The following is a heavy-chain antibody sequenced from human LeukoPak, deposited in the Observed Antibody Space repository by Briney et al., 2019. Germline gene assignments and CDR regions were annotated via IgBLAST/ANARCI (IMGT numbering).Heavy chain of an antibody. CDR3: ARDRYCSSTSCYWGKYFQH. CDR1: GFTFSSYW. CDR2: IKQDGSEK. V-gene: IGHV3-7*01. Sequence: PGGSLRLSCAASGFTFSSYWMSWVRQAPGKGLEWVANIKQDGSEKYYVDSVKGRFTISRDNAKNSLYLQMNSLRAEDTAVYYCARDRYCSSTSCYWGKYFQHWGQGTLVTVSS. J-gene: IGHJ1*01. D-gene: IGHD2-2*01.